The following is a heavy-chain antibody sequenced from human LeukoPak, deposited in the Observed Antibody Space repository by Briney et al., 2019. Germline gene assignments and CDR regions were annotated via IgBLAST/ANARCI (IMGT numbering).Heavy chain of an antibody. J-gene: IGHJ4*02. CDR1: GGTFSSYA. CDR2: IIPIFGTA. D-gene: IGHD3-10*01. Sequence: SVKVSCKASGGTFSSYAISWVRQAPGQGLEWMGGIIPIFGTANYAQKFQGRVTITADESTSTAYMELSSLRSEDTAVYYCARGKYYGSGSYGYWGQGTLVTVSS. CDR3: ARGKYYGSGSYGY. V-gene: IGHV1-69*13.